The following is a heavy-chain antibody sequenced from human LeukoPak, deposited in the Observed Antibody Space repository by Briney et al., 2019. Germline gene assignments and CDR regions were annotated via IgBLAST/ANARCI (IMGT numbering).Heavy chain of an antibody. D-gene: IGHD2-2*01. CDR1: GGSITSAGYS. V-gene: IGHV4-61*02. CDR2: IHSSGST. J-gene: IGHJ4*02. CDR3: ARGYCTSTSCSENRYYFDS. Sequence: SQTLSLTCTVSGGSITSAGYSWGWIRQPAGKGLEWIGRIHSSGSTNSNPSLKSRVTISVDTSKNQFSLKLSSVTAADTAVYYCARGYCTSTSCSENRYYFDSWGQGTLVTVSS.